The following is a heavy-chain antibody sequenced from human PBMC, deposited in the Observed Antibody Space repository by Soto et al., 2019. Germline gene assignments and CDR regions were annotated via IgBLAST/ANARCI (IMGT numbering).Heavy chain of an antibody. J-gene: IGHJ6*03. D-gene: IGHD2-2*01. V-gene: IGHV3-7*01. CDR3: ARGRIVVVPAAIAPYYYMDV. CDR2: IKQDGSEK. CDR1: GFTFSSYW. Sequence: GGSLRLSCAASGFTFSSYWMSWVRQAPGKGLEWVANIKQDGSEKYYVDSVKGRFTISRDNAKNSLYLQMNSLRAEDTAVYYCARGRIVVVPAAIAPYYYMDVWGKGTTVTVSS.